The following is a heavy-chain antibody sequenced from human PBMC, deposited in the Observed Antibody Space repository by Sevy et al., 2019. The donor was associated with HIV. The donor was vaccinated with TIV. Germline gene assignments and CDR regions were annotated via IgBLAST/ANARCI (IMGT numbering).Heavy chain of an antibody. CDR1: GYTFTSYD. J-gene: IGHJ6*02. CDR2: MSPKSGNT. V-gene: IGHV1-8*01. CDR3: ARWWGTSYYYYYAMDV. Sequence: ASVKVSCKSSGYTFTSYDSHWVRQATGQGLEWMGWMSPKSGNTGYAEIFQGRVTMTRDTSISTAYMHLSSLRSEDTAVYYCARWWGTSYYYYYAMDVWGQGTTVTVSS. D-gene: IGHD2-15*01.